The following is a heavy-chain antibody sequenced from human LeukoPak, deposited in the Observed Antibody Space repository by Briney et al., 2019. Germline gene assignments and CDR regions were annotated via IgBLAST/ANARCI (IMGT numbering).Heavy chain of an antibody. CDR3: GRGAHSGSYFLFDY. CDR2: INPNSGGT. V-gene: IGHV1-2*02. CDR1: GYTFTGYY. J-gene: IGHJ4*02. D-gene: IGHD1-26*01. Sequence: ASVKVSYKPYGYTFTGYYIHWRRQAPGQRQECRIWINPNSGGTNYAQKFRGRVTMTRDTSISTAYMEVIRLTSDDTAVYYCGRGAHSGSYFLFDYWGQGTPVTVPS.